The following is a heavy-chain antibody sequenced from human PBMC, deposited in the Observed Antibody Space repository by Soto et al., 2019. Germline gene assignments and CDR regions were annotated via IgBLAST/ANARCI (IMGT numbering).Heavy chain of an antibody. D-gene: IGHD2-21*02. Sequence: PSETLSLTCTVSGGSISSYYWSWIRQPAGKGLEWIGRIYTSGSTNYNPSLKSRVTMSVDTSKNQLSLKLSSVTAADTAVYYCARDVVVTANDNWFDPWGQGTLVTVSS. CDR1: GGSISSYY. CDR3: ARDVVVTANDNWFDP. J-gene: IGHJ5*02. V-gene: IGHV4-4*07. CDR2: IYTSGST.